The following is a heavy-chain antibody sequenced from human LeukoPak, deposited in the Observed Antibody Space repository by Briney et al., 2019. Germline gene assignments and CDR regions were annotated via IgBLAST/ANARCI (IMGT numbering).Heavy chain of an antibody. D-gene: IGHD4-23*01. CDR3: AITVVANAFDN. Sequence: ASVKVSCKASGYTFTYYYIHWLRQAPGQGLEWMGRINPNTGDTNYAQKFQGRVTMTRDTFITTAYMDPSGLRSDDTALYYCAITVVANAFDNWGQGTMITVSS. V-gene: IGHV1-2*06. CDR2: INPNTGDT. CDR1: GYTFTYYY. J-gene: IGHJ3*02.